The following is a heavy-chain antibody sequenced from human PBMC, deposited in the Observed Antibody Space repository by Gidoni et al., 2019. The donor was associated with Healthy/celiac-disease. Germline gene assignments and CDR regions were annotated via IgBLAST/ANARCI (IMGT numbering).Heavy chain of an antibody. J-gene: IGHJ4*02. CDR3: ARDRGLLWCGELSGFDY. CDR1: GFSSRSHA. CDR2: ISYDGSNK. D-gene: IGHD3-10*01. Sequence: VQLVGSGGGVVQPGRYGRRACAASGFSSRSHAMHGVRQAPGQGLAWVAVISYDGSNKYYADSVKGRFTISRDNSKNTLYLQMNSLRAEDTAVYYCARDRGLLWCGELSGFDYWGQGTLVTVSS. V-gene: IGHV3-30-3*01.